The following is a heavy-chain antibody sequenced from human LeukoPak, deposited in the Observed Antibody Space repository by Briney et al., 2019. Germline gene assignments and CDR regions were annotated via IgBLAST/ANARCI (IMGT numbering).Heavy chain of an antibody. V-gene: IGHV1-46*03. CDR1: GYTFTSYY. Sequence: ASVKVSCKASGYTFTSYYMHWVRQAPGQGLEWMGIIIPSGGSTSYAQKFQGRVTMTRDTSTSTVYMELSSLRSEDTAVYYCARAGLYYCSGGSCYSDNWFDPWGQGTLVTVSS. D-gene: IGHD2-15*01. CDR2: IIPSGGST. CDR3: ARAGLYYCSGGSCYSDNWFDP. J-gene: IGHJ5*02.